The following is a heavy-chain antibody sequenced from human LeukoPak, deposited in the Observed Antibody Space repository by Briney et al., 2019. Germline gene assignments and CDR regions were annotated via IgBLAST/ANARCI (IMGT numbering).Heavy chain of an antibody. V-gene: IGHV4-59*03. Sequence: SETLSVICTVSGGSFSSDYWSWIRQSPGKGLEWIGHISYSGETKYSPSLKSRVTMSGDRSKNTFSLRMTSVTAADTAVYFCAKSHPAVTTTDWYFDLWGRGTLVT. D-gene: IGHD4-17*01. CDR2: ISYSGET. J-gene: IGHJ2*01. CDR3: AKSHPAVTTTDWYFDL. CDR1: GGSFSSDY.